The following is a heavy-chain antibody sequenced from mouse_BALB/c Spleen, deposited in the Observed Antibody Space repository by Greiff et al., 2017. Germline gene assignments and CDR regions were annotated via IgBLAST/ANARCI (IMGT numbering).Heavy chain of an antibody. V-gene: IGHV1S81*02. CDR2: INPSNART. CDR3: ARWDMAY. J-gene: IGHJ3*01. CDR1: GYTFTSYW. Sequence: ASGYTFTSYWMHWVKQRPGQGLEWIGEINPSNARTNDNEKFKSKATLTVDKSSSTAYMQLSSLTSEDSAVYYGARWDMAYWGQGTLVTVSA. D-gene: IGHD4-1*01.